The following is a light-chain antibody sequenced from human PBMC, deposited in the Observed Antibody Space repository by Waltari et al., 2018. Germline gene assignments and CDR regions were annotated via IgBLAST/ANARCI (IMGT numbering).Light chain of an antibody. CDR3: LLSYSGSWV. CDR2: ETS. V-gene: IGLV7-46*01. Sequence: QTVVTQEPSLTVSPGGTVTLTCASSTGDVTSGHYPYWFQQKPGQAPRTLIYETSNKHPWTPARFSGSLLGGKAALTLSGAQAEDEADYYCLLSYSGSWVFGGGTKLTVL. J-gene: IGLJ3*02. CDR1: TGDVTSGHY.